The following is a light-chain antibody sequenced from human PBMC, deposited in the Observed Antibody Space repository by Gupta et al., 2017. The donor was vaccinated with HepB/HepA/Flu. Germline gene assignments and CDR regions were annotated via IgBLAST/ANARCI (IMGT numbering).Light chain of an antibody. CDR2: DGS. V-gene: IGLV2-14*03. CDR1: SSDIGTYNY. Sequence: SALTQPAPASGSPGPSITISCTGTSSDIGTYNYVSCYQQHPGKHPKRRMYDGSNRPSGVSNRFSASKSGNTASPNTSGLQAEDEADEYCSSYTTGVTWLFGGGTKLTVL. CDR3: SSYTTGVTWL. J-gene: IGLJ3*02.